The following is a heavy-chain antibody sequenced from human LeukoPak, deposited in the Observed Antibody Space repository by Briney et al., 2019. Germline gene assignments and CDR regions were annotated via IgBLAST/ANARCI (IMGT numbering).Heavy chain of an antibody. J-gene: IGHJ2*01. CDR2: ICHSGST. V-gene: IGHV4-30-2*01. D-gene: IGHD5-18*01. CDR3: ARDLGREVQLWPKPTSPYWYFDL. Sequence: ASQTLSLTCAVSGGSISSGGYSWSWVRQPPGKGLEWIGYICHSGSTYYNPSLKSRVTISVDRSKNQFSLKLSSVTAADTAVYYCARDLGREVQLWPKPTSPYWYFDLWGRGTLVTVSS. CDR1: GGSISSGGYS.